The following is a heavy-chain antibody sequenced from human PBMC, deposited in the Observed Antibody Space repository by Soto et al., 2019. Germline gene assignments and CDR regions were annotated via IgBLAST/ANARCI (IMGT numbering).Heavy chain of an antibody. CDR3: ARGAPTKSTVRVNWFDP. Sequence: SETLSLTCTVSGGSISSGDYYWSWIRQPPGKGLEWIGYIYYSGSTYYNPSLKSRVTISVDTSKNQFSLKLSSVTAADTAVYYCARGAPTKSTVRVNWFDPWGQGTLVTVSS. J-gene: IGHJ5*02. V-gene: IGHV4-30-4*01. CDR1: GGSISSGDYY. CDR2: IYYSGST. D-gene: IGHD3-10*01.